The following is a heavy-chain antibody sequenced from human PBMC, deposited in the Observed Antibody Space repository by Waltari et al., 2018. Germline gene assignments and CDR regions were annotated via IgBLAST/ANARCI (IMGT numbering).Heavy chain of an antibody. Sequence: QVQRVQSGAEVKKPGSSVKVSCKASGGTFSSYAISWVRQAPGQGLEWMGGISPILGIANYAQKFQGRVTITADESTSTAYMELSSLRSEDTAVYYCARDRDVVVIAMGALDIWGQGTMVTVSS. J-gene: IGHJ3*02. D-gene: IGHD2-21*01. V-gene: IGHV1-69*04. CDR1: GGTFSSYA. CDR2: ISPILGIA. CDR3: ARDRDVVVIAMGALDI.